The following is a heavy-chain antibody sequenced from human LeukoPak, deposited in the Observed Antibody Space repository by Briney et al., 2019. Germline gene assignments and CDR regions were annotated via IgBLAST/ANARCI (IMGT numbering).Heavy chain of an antibody. J-gene: IGHJ2*01. Sequence: SETLSLTCTGSGGSINSYYWSWIRQPPGKGLEWIGYIYYSGSTNYNPSLKSRVTISIDTSKNQFSLKLSSVTAADTAVYYCARIPVYYSSGSYHFDLWGRGTLVTVSS. V-gene: IGHV4-59*08. CDR2: IYYSGST. CDR3: ARIPVYYSSGSYHFDL. D-gene: IGHD3-10*01. CDR1: GGSINSYY.